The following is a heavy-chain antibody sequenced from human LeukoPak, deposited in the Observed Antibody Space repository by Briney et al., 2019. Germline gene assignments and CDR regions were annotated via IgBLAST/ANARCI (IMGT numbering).Heavy chain of an antibody. Sequence: LETLSLTCAVYGGSFSGYYWSWIRQPPGKGLEWIGEINHSGSTNYNPSLKSRVTISVDTSKNQFSLKLSSVTAADTAVYYCARGRRRQYQLLRSWLDPWGQGTLVTVSS. D-gene: IGHD2-2*01. CDR3: ARGRRRQYQLLRSWLDP. V-gene: IGHV4-34*01. J-gene: IGHJ5*02. CDR2: INHSGST. CDR1: GGSFSGYY.